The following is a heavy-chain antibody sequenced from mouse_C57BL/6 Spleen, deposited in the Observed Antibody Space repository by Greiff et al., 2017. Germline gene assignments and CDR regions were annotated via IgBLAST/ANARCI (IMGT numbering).Heavy chain of an antibody. CDR3: ARGDYYGSSDFDY. J-gene: IGHJ2*01. CDR2: IYPRDGST. D-gene: IGHD1-1*01. V-gene: IGHV1-78*01. Sequence: VQLQQSDAELVKPGASVKISCKVSGYTFTDHTIHWMKQRPEQGLEWIGYIYPRDGSTKYNEKFKGKATLTADKSSSPAYMQLNSLTSEDSAVYFCARGDYYGSSDFDYWGQGTTLTVSS. CDR1: GYTFTDHT.